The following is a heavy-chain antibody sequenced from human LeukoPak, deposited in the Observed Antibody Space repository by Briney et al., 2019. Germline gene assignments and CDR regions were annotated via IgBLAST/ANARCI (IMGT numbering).Heavy chain of an antibody. J-gene: IGHJ4*02. V-gene: IGHV5-51*01. Sequence: ESLKTSGKRSGYSFTSYWIGWGRSMPGKGLEWMGIIYPGDSDTRSSPSFQGQVTISADKSISTAYLQWSSLKASDTAMYYCATTAYYYDSSGYEGYFDYWGQGTLVTVSS. CDR1: GYSFTSYW. D-gene: IGHD3-22*01. CDR2: IYPGDSDT. CDR3: ATTAYYYDSSGYEGYFDY.